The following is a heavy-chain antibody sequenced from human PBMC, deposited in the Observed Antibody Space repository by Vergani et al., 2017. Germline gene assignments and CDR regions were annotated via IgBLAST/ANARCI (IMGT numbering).Heavy chain of an antibody. J-gene: IGHJ4*02. CDR2: IRSKANSYAT. D-gene: IGHD5-12*01. CDR3: TRPRYSGYDEFDY. Sequence: EVQLVESGGGLVQPGGSLKLSCAASGFTFSGSAMHWVRQASGKGLEWVGRIRSKANSYATAYAASVKGRFTISRDDSKNTAYLQMNSLKTEDTAVYYCTRPRYSGYDEFDYWGQGTLVTVSS. V-gene: IGHV3-73*02. CDR1: GFTFSGSA.